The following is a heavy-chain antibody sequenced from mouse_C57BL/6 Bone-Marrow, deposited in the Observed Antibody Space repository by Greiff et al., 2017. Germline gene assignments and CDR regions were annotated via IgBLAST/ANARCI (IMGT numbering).Heavy chain of an antibody. Sequence: EVQLQQSGPELVKPGASVKMSCKASGYTFTSYVMHWVKQKPGQGLEWIGYIYPYNDGTKYNEKFKGKATLTSDKSSSTAYMELSSLTSEDSAVYYCAREGSTMVTTWIDCWGQGTTQTVSS. D-gene: IGHD2-2*01. CDR3: AREGSTMVTTWIDC. J-gene: IGHJ2*01. V-gene: IGHV1-14*01. CDR1: GYTFTSYV. CDR2: IYPYNDGT.